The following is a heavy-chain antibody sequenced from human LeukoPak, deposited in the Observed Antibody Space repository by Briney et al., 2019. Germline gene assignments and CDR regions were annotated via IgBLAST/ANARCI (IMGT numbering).Heavy chain of an antibody. CDR1: GGSISSYY. J-gene: IGHJ4*02. D-gene: IGHD4-17*01. V-gene: IGHV4-59*01. CDR3: ARLYGDSVEDY. CDR2: IYYSGST. Sequence: SETLSLTCTVSGGSISSYYWTWIRQSPGKGLEWIGYIYYSGSTNYNPSLKSRVTISVDTSKNQFSLKLSSVTAADTAVYYCARLYGDSVEDYWGQGTLVTVSS.